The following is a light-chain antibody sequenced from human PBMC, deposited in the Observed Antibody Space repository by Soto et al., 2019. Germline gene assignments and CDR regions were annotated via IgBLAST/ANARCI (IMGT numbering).Light chain of an antibody. CDR3: QQYSSSPPEFT. J-gene: IGKJ3*01. Sequence: EIVLTQSPGTLSVSPGDRVTLSCRASQSVSSNYLAWYQQRPGQAPRLLIFGASYRATGIPDRFSGSGSGTDFTLTISRLEPEDFAVYYCQQYSSSPPEFTFGPGTKVDSK. V-gene: IGKV3-20*01. CDR2: GAS. CDR1: QSVSSNY.